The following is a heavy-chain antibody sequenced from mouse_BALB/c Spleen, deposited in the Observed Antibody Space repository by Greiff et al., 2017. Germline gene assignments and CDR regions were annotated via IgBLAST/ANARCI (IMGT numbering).Heavy chain of an antibody. J-gene: IGHJ3*01. Sequence: EVQLQQSGTVLARPGASVKMSCKASGYTFTSYWMHWVKQRPGQGLEWIGAIYPGNSDTSYNQKFKGKAKLTAVTSTSTAYMELSSLTNEDSAVYYGTRDGDYGNYVGFAYWGQGTLVTVSA. CDR1: GYTFTSYW. CDR2: IYPGNSDT. D-gene: IGHD2-1*01. CDR3: TRDGDYGNYVGFAY. V-gene: IGHV1-5*01.